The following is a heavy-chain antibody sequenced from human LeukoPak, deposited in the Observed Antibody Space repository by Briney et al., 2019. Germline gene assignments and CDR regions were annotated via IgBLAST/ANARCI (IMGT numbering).Heavy chain of an antibody. D-gene: IGHD6-6*01. CDR3: ARQDSEYSSFH. V-gene: IGHV1-69*13. CDR1: GGTFSSYA. CDR2: IIPIFGTA. J-gene: IGHJ4*02. Sequence: GASVKVSCKASGGTFSSYAISWVRQAPGQGLEWMGGIIPIFGTANYAQKFQGRVTITADESTSTAYMELSSLRSDDTAVYYCARQDSEYSSFHWGQGTLVTVSS.